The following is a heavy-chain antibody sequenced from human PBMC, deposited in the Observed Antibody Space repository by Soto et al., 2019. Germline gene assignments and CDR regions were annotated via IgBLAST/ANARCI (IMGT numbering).Heavy chain of an antibody. D-gene: IGHD6-13*01. CDR3: TTDRMCLGCRPVVAANVH. CDR2: IKSKTDGGTT. Sequence: GGSLRLSCAASGFTFSNAWMSWVRQAPGKGLEWVGRIKSKTDGGTTDYAAPVKGRFTISRDDSKNTLYLQMNSLKTEDTAVYYCTTDRMCLGCRPVVAANVHWGQGTLVTVSS. J-gene: IGHJ4*02. CDR1: GFTFSNAW. V-gene: IGHV3-15*01.